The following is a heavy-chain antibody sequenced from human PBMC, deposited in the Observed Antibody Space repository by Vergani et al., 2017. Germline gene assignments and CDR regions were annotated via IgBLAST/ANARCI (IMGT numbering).Heavy chain of an antibody. D-gene: IGHD6-13*01. V-gene: IGHV1-69*01. CDR3: AGGGSSDNYDYYYMDV. CDR1: GGTFSSYA. CDR2: IIPIFGTA. J-gene: IGHJ6*03. Sequence: QVQLVQSGAEVKKPGSSVKVSCKASGGTFSSYAISWVRQAPGQGLEWMGGIIPIFGTANYAQKFQGRVTITTDESTSTAYMELSSLRSEDTAVYYCAGGGSSDNYDYYYMDVWGKGTTVTVSS.